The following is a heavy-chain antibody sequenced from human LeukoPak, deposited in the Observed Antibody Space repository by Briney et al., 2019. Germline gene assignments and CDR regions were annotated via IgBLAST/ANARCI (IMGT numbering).Heavy chain of an antibody. CDR2: IKQDGSEK. CDR1: GLTFSSYW. D-gene: IGHD3-3*01. V-gene: IGHV3-7*01. J-gene: IGHJ4*02. CDR3: ARSARLMKGVVEVTALDD. Sequence: PGGSLRLSCAASGLTFSSYWMSWVRQAPGKGLEWVANIKQDGSEKHYVDSVKGRFTIARDNAKNSVYLEMNSLRADDTAVYYCARSARLMKGVVEVTALDDWGQGTLVTVSS.